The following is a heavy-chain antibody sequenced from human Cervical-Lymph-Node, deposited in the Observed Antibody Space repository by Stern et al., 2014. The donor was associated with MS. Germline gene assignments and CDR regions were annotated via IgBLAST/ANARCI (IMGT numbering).Heavy chain of an antibody. CDR2: IVPAFDAK. CDR1: GGAFSTYT. D-gene: IGHD7-27*01. CDR3: ARDINGGRGYL. Sequence: VQLVESGAELKKPGSSVKLTCTALGGAFSTYTLALVRQAPGPGLAWMGRIVPAFDAKTYAQRFLGRVTLTADESTITAYMELSSLRSEGTAIYYCARDINGGRGYLWGQGTLVTVSS. V-gene: IGHV1-69*01. J-gene: IGHJ4*02.